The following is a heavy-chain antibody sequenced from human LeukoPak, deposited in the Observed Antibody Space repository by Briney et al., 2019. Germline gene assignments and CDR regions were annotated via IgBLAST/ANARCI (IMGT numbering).Heavy chain of an antibody. CDR1: GGSISSSSYY. CDR2: IYYSGST. D-gene: IGHD7-27*01. Sequence: SETLSLTCTVSGGSISSSSYYWGWIRQPPGKGLEWIVTIYYSGSTYYNPSLKSRVTISVDTSKNQFSLKLSSVTAADTAVYYCARQLGFRRFDDYWGQGTLVTVSS. CDR3: ARQLGFRRFDDY. J-gene: IGHJ4*02. V-gene: IGHV4-39*01.